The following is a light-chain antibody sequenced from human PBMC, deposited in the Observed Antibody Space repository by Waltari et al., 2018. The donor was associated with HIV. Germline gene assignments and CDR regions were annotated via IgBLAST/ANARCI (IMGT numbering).Light chain of an antibody. Sequence: QSALTQPASVSGSPGQSITISCTGTRSDVGGYNYVSWYQQHPGKAPKLMIYDVSNRPSGVSNRFSGSKSGNTASLTISGLQAEDEADYYCSSYTSSSIWVFGGGTKLTVL. CDR3: SSYTSSSIWV. V-gene: IGLV2-14*03. CDR1: RSDVGGYNY. J-gene: IGLJ3*02. CDR2: DVS.